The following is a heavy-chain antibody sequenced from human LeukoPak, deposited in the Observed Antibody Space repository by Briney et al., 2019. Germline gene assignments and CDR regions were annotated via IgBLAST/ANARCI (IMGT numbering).Heavy chain of an antibody. J-gene: IGHJ4*02. D-gene: IGHD2-2*02. CDR1: GYTFTGYY. CDR2: INPNSGGT. CDR3: ARGEFVVVPAAIRGDY. V-gene: IGHV1-2*02. Sequence: ASVRVSCKASGYTFTGYYMHWVRQAPGQGLEWRGWINPNSGGTNYAQKFQGRVTMTRDTSISTAYMELSRLRSDDTAVYYCARGEFVVVPAAIRGDYWGQGTLVTVSS.